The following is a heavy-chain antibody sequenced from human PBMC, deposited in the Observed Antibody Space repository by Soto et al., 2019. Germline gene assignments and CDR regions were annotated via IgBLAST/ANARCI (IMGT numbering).Heavy chain of an antibody. V-gene: IGHV4-39*01. D-gene: IGHD3-3*01. J-gene: IGHJ4*02. CDR3: ARLPFITIFGVVWAYFDY. CDR1: CGSISSSSYY. CDR2: IYYSGST. Sequence: SETLSLTCTVSCGSISSSSYYWGWIRQPPGKGLEWIGSIYYSGSTYYNPSLKSRVTISVDTSKNQFSLKLSSVTAADTAVYYCARLPFITIFGVVWAYFDYWGQGTLVTVSS.